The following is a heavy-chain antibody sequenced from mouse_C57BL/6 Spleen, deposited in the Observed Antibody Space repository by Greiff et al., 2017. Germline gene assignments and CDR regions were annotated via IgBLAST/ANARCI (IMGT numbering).Heavy chain of an antibody. V-gene: IGHV1-18*01. Sequence: EVQLQQSGPELVKPGASVKIPCKASGYTFTDYNMDWVKQSHGKSLEWIGDINPNNGGTIYNQKFKGKATLTVDKSSSTAYMELRSLTSEDTAVYYCARSGGYYDYPYAMDYWGQGTSVTVSS. CDR3: ARSGGYYDYPYAMDY. CDR1: GYTFTDYN. CDR2: INPNNGGT. J-gene: IGHJ4*01. D-gene: IGHD2-4*01.